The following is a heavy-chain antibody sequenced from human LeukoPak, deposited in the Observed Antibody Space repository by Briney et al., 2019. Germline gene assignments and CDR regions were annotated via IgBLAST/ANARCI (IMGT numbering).Heavy chain of an antibody. Sequence: ASVKVSCKASGGTFSSYAISWVQQAPGQGLEWMGGIIPIFGTANYAQKFQGRVTITTDESTSTAYMELSSLRSEDTAVYYCARGGGYSGYDPGAYYYYYMDVWGKGTTVTVSS. CDR2: IIPIFGTA. V-gene: IGHV1-69*05. CDR3: ARGGGYSGYDPGAYYYYYMDV. CDR1: GGTFSSYA. J-gene: IGHJ6*03. D-gene: IGHD5-12*01.